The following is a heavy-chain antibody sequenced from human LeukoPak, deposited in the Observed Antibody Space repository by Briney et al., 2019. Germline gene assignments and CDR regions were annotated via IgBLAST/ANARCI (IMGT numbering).Heavy chain of an antibody. CDR3: ARAGSSGWSEYFQH. CDR1: GGSISSYY. Sequence: SETLSLTCTVSGGSISSYYWSWIRQPAGKGLEWIGYIYYSGSTNYNPSLKSRVTISVDTSKNQFSLKLSSVTAADTAVYYCARAGSSGWSEYFQHWGQGTLVTVSS. CDR2: IYYSGST. J-gene: IGHJ1*01. V-gene: IGHV4-59*01. D-gene: IGHD6-19*01.